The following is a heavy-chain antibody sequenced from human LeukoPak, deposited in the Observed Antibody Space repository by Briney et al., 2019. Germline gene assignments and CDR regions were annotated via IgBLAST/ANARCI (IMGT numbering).Heavy chain of an antibody. CDR1: GFTFSDYS. CDR2: IVSTSHVT. V-gene: IGHV3-48*01. J-gene: IGHJ3*01. Sequence: GSLRLSCAASGFTFSDYSMNLVRQAPGKGPEWLSYIVSTSHVTIYADSVMGRFTISRDNAKNSVSLQMDSLRSDDTAVYYCAREDDDWGPNTFDLWGPGTMVTVS. D-gene: IGHD7-27*01. CDR3: AREDDDWGPNTFDL.